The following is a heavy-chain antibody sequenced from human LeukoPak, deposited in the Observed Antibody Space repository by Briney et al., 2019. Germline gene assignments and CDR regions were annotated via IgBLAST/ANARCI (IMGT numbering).Heavy chain of an antibody. Sequence: QTGGSLRLSCAASGFTFSGSSIHWVLLASGKGLEWVGRVRSKANNYAAAYAASLKGRFTLSRDDSHNTAYLQMNSLKTEDTAVYYCTRYFPDDRSGRYGDCWGQGTLVTVSS. D-gene: IGHD6-19*01. CDR2: VRSKANNYAA. CDR1: GFTFSGSS. J-gene: IGHJ4*02. CDR3: TRYFPDDRSGRYGDC. V-gene: IGHV3-73*01.